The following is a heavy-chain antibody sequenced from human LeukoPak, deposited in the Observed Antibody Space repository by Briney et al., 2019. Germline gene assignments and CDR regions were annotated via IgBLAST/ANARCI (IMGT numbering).Heavy chain of an antibody. CDR2: IYYSGSP. J-gene: IGHJ4*02. V-gene: IGHV4-31*03. Sequence: SQTLSRTATVSGGSISSGTYYWSSARQHPGKGLGWIAYIYYSGSPYYKLSLKSRVTISVDTSNNQFSLNLSSVTAADTAVYYCARTHITGTGYFDYWGQGTLVTVSS. CDR3: ARTHITGTGYFDY. D-gene: IGHD1-20*01. CDR1: GGSISSGTYY.